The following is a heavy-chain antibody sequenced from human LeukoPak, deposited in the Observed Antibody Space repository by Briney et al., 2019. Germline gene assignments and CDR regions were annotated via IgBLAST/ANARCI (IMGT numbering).Heavy chain of an antibody. D-gene: IGHD3-22*01. J-gene: IGHJ6*03. CDR1: GGSISSSSYY. V-gene: IGHV4-39*07. Sequence: KTSETLSLTCTVSGGSISSSSYYWGWIRQPPGKGLEWIGSIYYSGSTYYNPSLKSRVTISVDTSKNQFSLKLSSVTAADTAVYYCARDWYYYDSSGKPMILEVDYYYMDVWGKGTTVTVSS. CDR2: IYYSGST. CDR3: ARDWYYYDSSGKPMILEVDYYYMDV.